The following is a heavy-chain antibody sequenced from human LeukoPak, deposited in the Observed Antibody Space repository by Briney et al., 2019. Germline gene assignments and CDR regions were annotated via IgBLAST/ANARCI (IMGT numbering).Heavy chain of an antibody. CDR2: IYYSGST. Sequence: SETLSLTCTVSGGSISSSSYYWGWIRQPPGKGLEWIGSIYYSGSTYYNPSLKSRVTISVDTSKNQFSLKLSSVTAADTAVYYCARENKDCSGGSCYSRGFDPWGQGTLVTVSS. J-gene: IGHJ5*02. CDR3: ARENKDCSGGSCYSRGFDP. CDR1: GGSISSSSYY. V-gene: IGHV4-39*02. D-gene: IGHD2-15*01.